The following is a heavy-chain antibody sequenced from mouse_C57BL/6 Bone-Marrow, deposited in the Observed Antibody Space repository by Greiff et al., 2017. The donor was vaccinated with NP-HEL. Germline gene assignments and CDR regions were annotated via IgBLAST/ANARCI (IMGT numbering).Heavy chain of an antibody. CDR2: IYPGDGDT. CDR1: GYAFSSYW. Sequence: QVQLQQSGAELVNPGASVKISCKASGYAFSSYWMNWVKQRPGKGLEWIGQIYPGDGDTNYNGKFKGKATLTADKSSSTAYMQLSSLTSEDSAVYFCARRGDHYWYFDVWGTGTTVTVSS. J-gene: IGHJ1*03. D-gene: IGHD2-13*01. V-gene: IGHV1-80*01. CDR3: ARRGDHYWYFDV.